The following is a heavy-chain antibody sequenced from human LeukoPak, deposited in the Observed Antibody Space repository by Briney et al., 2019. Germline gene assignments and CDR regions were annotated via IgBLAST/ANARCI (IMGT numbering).Heavy chain of an antibody. J-gene: IGHJ4*02. D-gene: IGHD3-9*01. CDR1: GGTFTNYA. CDR3: ARGGGVDILTGFQY. V-gene: IGHV1-69*04. CDR2: IIPILEVT. Sequence: SVRFSCKASGGTFTNYAINWVRQAPGQGLEWMGRIIPILEVTNYAQKFQGRVTITADQSTSTAYMELSSLRSEDTAVYYCARGGGVDILTGFQYWGPGTLHSVPS.